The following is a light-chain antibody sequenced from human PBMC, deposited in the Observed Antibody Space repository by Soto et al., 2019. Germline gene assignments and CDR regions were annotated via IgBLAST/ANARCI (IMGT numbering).Light chain of an antibody. CDR3: ETWDINTHAG. CDR1: SGHSTYI. V-gene: IGLV4-60*02. CDR2: LEGSGNY. Sequence: QLVLTQSSSASASLGSSVKLTCTLSSGHSTYIIAWHQQQPGKAPRYLMKLEGSGNYNKGSGVSDRFSGSSSGADRYLTSSILQFEDEADYYCETWDINTHAGFGGGTQLTVL. J-gene: IGLJ7*01.